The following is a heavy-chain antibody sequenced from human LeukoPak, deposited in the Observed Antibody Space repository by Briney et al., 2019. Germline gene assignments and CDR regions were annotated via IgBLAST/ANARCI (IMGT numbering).Heavy chain of an antibody. J-gene: IGHJ3*01. CDR1: GGSFSGYY. CDR2: ITYSGST. D-gene: IGHD4-11*01. CDR3: ARSHDYSTSLAFDV. Sequence: SETLSLTCADYGGSFSGYYWSWIRQPLGKGLEWIGEITYSGSTNYNPSLKSRVTISVDTSKNQFSLKLTSVTAADTAVYYCARSHDYSTSLAFDVWGQGTMVTVSS. V-gene: IGHV4-34*01.